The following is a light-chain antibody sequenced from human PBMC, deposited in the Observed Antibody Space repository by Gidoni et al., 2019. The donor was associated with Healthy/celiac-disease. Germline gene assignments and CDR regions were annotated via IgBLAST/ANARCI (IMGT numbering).Light chain of an antibody. CDR2: GAS. V-gene: IGKV3-20*01. CDR1: QSVSSSY. J-gene: IGKJ1*01. CDR3: QQYGSSFWT. Sequence: EIVLTQSPGTLSLSPGERATLSCRASQSVSSSYLAWYQQKPGQAPRLLIYGASSRATGIPDRFSGSGSGTDFTLTISRLDPEDFAVYYCQQYGSSFWTFXXXTKVEIK.